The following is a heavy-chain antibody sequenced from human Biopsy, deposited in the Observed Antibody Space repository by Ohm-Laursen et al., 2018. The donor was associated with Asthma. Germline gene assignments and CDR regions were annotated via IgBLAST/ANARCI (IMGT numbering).Heavy chain of an antibody. CDR3: ARDLSGYCTSSACYGFDP. CDR2: IYYSGST. J-gene: IGHJ5*02. CDR1: GGSINIGDYY. V-gene: IGHV4-31*02. Sequence: TLSLTCTVSGGSINIGDYYWSWIRQHPVKGLEWIGYIYYSGSTFYSPSLESRVTVSVDTSKNQFSLKLSSVTAADTAVYYCARDLSGYCTSSACYGFDPWGQGILVTVSS. D-gene: IGHD2-8*01.